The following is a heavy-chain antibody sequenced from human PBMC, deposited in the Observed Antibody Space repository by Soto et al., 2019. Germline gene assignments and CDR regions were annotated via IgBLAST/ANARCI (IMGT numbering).Heavy chain of an antibody. CDR2: IYSGGST. CDR3: ARGGDDILTLPYYFDY. CDR1: GFTVSSNY. D-gene: IGHD3-9*01. J-gene: IGHJ4*02. Sequence: GGSLRLSCAASGFTVSSNYMSWVRQAPGKRLEWVSVIYSGGSTYYADSVKGRFTISRDNSKNTLYLQMNSLRAEDTALYYCARGGDDILTLPYYFDYWGQGTLVTVSS. V-gene: IGHV3-66*01.